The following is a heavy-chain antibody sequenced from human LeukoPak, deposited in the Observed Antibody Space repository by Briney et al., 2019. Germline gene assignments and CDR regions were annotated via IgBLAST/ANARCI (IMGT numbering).Heavy chain of an antibody. CDR3: AKDRSGGYYTLVDY. CDR1: GFTFDDYA. D-gene: IGHD3-22*01. Sequence: PGGSLRLSCAASGFTFDDYAMHWVRQAPGKGLEWVSGISWNSGSIGYADSVKGRFTISRDNAKNSLYLQMNSLRAEDTALYYCAKDRSGGYYTLVDYWGQGTLATVSS. CDR2: ISWNSGSI. V-gene: IGHV3-9*01. J-gene: IGHJ4*02.